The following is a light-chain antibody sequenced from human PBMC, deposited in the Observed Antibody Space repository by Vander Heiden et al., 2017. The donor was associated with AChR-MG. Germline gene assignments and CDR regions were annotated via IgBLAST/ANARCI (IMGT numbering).Light chain of an antibody. V-gene: IGLV2-14*03. CDR2: DVS. CDR1: SSDVGGYNY. J-gene: IGLJ1*01. Sequence: QSALTQPASVSGSPGKSISIPCTGTSSDVGGYNYVYWYQQHPGKAPKLMIYDVSNRPSGVSNRFSGSKSGNTASLTISGLQAEDEADYYCSSYTSSSTPFYVFGTGTKVTVL. CDR3: SSYTSSSTPFYV.